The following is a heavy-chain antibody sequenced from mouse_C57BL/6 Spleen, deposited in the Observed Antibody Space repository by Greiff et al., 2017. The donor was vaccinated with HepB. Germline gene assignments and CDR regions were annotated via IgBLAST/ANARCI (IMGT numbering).Heavy chain of an antibody. J-gene: IGHJ3*01. Sequence: EVKLVESGGGLVKPGGSLKLSCAASGFTFSDYGMHWVRQAPEKGLEWVAYISSGSSTIYYADTVKGRFTISRDNAKNTLFLQMTSLRSEDTAMYYCARSDYDVWFAYWGQGTLVTVSA. CDR1: GFTFSDYG. CDR2: ISSGSSTI. D-gene: IGHD2-4*01. V-gene: IGHV5-17*01. CDR3: ARSDYDVWFAY.